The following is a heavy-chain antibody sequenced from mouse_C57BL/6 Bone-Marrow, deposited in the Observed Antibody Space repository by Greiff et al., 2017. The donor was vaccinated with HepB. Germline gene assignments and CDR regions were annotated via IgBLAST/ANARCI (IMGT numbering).Heavy chain of an antibody. J-gene: IGHJ2*01. D-gene: IGHD1-1*02. V-gene: IGHV3-8*01. CDR1: GYSITSDY. CDR2: ISYSGST. Sequence: EVKLLESGPGLAKPSQTLSLTCSVTGYSITSDYWNWIRKFPGNKLEYMGYISYSGSTYYNPSPKSRISITRDTSKNQYDLQLNSVTTEDTATYSCARYQFPLFYFDYWGQGTTLTVSS. CDR3: ARYQFPLFYFDY.